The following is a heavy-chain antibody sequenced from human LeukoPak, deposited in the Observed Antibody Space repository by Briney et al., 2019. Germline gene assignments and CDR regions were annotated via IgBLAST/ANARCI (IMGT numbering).Heavy chain of an antibody. V-gene: IGHV6-1*01. CDR2: TYYRSKWYN. D-gene: IGHD2-21*01. J-gene: IGHJ3*02. CDR3: ARGIPDALDI. Sequence: SQTLSLTCAISGDSVSSNSVVWNWIRQSPSRGLEWLGRTYYRSKWYNDYVVSVKSRITINPDTSKNQFSLQLNSVTPEDTAVYYCARGIPDALDIWGQGTMVTVSS. CDR1: GDSVSSNSVV.